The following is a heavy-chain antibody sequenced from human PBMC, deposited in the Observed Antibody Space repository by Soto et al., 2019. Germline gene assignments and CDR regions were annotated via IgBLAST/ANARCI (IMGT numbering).Heavy chain of an antibody. D-gene: IGHD6-13*01. CDR1: GYSFTSYW. CDR3: ASGIAAAGTSGGMDV. J-gene: IGHJ6*02. Sequence: GESLKISCKGSGYSFTSYWIGWVRQMLGKGLEWMGIIYPGDSDTRYSPSFQGQVTISADKSISTAYLQWSSLKASDTAMYYCASGIAAAGTSGGMDVWGQGTTVTVSS. CDR2: IYPGDSDT. V-gene: IGHV5-51*01.